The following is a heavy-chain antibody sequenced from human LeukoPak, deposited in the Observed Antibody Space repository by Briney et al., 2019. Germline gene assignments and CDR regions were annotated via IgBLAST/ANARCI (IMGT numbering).Heavy chain of an antibody. V-gene: IGHV4-39*07. Sequence: SEALSLTCTVSVGSSSISISTWGWVRRPPGKGLEWIGSIYYSGSTYYNPSLKSRVTISVDTSKNQFSLKLSSVTAADTAVYYCARDRNYFDYWGQGTLVTVSS. J-gene: IGHJ4*02. CDR1: VGSSSISIST. CDR3: ARDRNYFDY. CDR2: IYYSGST.